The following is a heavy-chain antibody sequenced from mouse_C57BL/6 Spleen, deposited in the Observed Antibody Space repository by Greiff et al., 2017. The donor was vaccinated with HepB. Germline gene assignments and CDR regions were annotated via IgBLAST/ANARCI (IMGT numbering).Heavy chain of an antibody. D-gene: IGHD1-1*01. CDR2: IYPGDGDT. V-gene: IGHV1-82*01. Sequence: VQLQQSGPELVKPGASVKISCKASGYAFSSSWMNWVKQRPGKGLEWIGRIYPGDGDTNYNGKFKGKATLTADKSSSTAYMQLSSLTSEDSAVYVCAREEGFITTVSMDYWGQGTSVTVSS. CDR1: GYAFSSSW. J-gene: IGHJ4*01. CDR3: AREEGFITTVSMDY.